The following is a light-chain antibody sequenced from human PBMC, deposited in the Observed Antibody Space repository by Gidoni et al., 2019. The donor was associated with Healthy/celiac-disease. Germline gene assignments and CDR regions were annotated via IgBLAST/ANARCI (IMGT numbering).Light chain of an antibody. CDR3: QSADSSGTVGV. Sequence: SSELTQPLSGSVSPGQTASITCSGDALPKQYAYWYQQKPGQAPVLVIYKDSERPSGIPERFSGSSSGTTGTLTISGVQAEDEADYYCQSADSSGTVGVFGGGTKLTVL. V-gene: IGLV3-25*03. J-gene: IGLJ2*01. CDR1: ALPKQY. CDR2: KDS.